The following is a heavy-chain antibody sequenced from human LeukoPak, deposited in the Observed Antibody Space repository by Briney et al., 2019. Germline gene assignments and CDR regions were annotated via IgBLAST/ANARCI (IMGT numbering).Heavy chain of an antibody. V-gene: IGHV3-21*01. CDR2: ISSSSSYI. D-gene: IGHD2-2*02. CDR3: ARDKIEYQLLYVYYYYGMDV. Sequence: GGSLRLSCAASGFTFSSYSMNWVRQAPGKGLEWVSSISSSSSYIYYADSVKGRFTISRDNAKNSLYLQMNSLRAEDTAVYYCARDKIEYQLLYVYYYYGMDVWGQGTTVTVSS. CDR1: GFTFSSYS. J-gene: IGHJ6*02.